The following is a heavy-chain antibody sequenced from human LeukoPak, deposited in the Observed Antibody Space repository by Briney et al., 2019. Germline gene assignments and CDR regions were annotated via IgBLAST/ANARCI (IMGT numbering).Heavy chain of an antibody. CDR2: IYSRGRT. CDR1: GFTVSSNY. J-gene: IGHJ4*02. CDR3: ARDAHDFWSGYPSFDY. D-gene: IGHD3-3*01. Sequence: GGSLRLSCAASGFTVSSNYMSWVRQAPGKGLEWVSLIYSRGRTYYADSVKGRFTISRDNSKNTLYLQMNSLRAEDTAVYYCARDAHDFWSGYPSFDYWGQGTLVTVSS. V-gene: IGHV3-53*01.